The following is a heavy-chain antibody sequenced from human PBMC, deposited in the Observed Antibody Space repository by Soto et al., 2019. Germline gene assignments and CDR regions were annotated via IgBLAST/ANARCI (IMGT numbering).Heavy chain of an antibody. CDR2: IILIFGTA. D-gene: IGHD3-22*01. V-gene: IGHV1-69*01. J-gene: IGHJ4*02. CDR3: ARGWGYDSNDYYYAY. CDR1: GGTFSRHA. Sequence: QVQLVQSGAEVRKPGSSVKVSCKASGGTFSRHAISWVRQAPGQGLEWMGGIILIFGTANHAQKLQGRVTIIADESTSTVYMELSSLRSEDTAMYYCARGWGYDSNDYYYAYWGQGTLVIVSS.